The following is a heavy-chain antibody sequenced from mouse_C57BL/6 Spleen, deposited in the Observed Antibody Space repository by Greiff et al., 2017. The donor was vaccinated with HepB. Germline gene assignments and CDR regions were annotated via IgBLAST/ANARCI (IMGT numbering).Heavy chain of an antibody. CDR1: GYTFTSYW. V-gene: IGHV1-69*01. CDR2: IDPSDSYT. Sequence: QVQLQQSGAELVMPGASVKLSCKASGYTFTSYWMHWVKQRPGQGLEWIGEIDPSDSYTNYNQKFKGKSTLTVDKSSSTAYMQLSSLTSEDSAVYYCARGDDGYLYAMDYWGQGTSVTVSS. CDR3: ARGDDGYLYAMDY. D-gene: IGHD2-3*01. J-gene: IGHJ4*01.